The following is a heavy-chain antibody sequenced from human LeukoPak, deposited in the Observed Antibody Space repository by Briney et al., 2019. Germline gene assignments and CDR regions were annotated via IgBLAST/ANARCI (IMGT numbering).Heavy chain of an antibody. J-gene: IGHJ5*02. CDR1: GYSISSSNW. CDR2: IYYSGST. CDR3: ARTLYGSGSYWFDP. V-gene: IGHV4-28*01. D-gene: IGHD3-10*01. Sequence: SDTLSLTCAVSGYSISSSNWWGWIRQPPGKGLEWIGYIYYSGSTYYNPSLKSRVTMSVDTSKNQFSLKPSSVSGVDTAVYYCARTLYGSGSYWFDPWGQGTLVTVSS.